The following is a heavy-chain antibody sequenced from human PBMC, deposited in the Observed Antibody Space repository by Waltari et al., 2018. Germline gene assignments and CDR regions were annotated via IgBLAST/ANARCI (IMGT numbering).Heavy chain of an antibody. CDR3: ARDLPRIVVVPAAPNNWFDP. V-gene: IGHV4-4*07. Sequence: QVQLQESGPGLVKPSETLSLTCTVTGGSISSYYWSWIRQPAGKGLEWIGRIYTSGSTNYNPPLKSRVTMSVDTSKNQFSLKLSSVTAADTAVYYCARDLPRIVVVPAAPNNWFDPWGQGTLVTVSS. CDR2: IYTSGST. D-gene: IGHD2-2*01. CDR1: GGSISSYY. J-gene: IGHJ5*02.